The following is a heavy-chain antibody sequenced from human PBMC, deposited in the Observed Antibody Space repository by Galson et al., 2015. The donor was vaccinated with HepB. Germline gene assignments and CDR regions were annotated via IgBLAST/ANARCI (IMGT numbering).Heavy chain of an antibody. J-gene: IGHJ4*02. V-gene: IGHV3-9*01. CDR3: ANLGRDDY. CDR2: ISWNSGSI. Sequence: SLRLSCAASGFTFDDYAMHWVRQAPGKGLEWVSGISWNSGSIGYADSVKGRFTISRDNAKNSLYLQMNSLRAEDTALYYCANLGRDDYWGQGTLVTVSS. CDR1: GFTFDDYA. D-gene: IGHD7-27*01.